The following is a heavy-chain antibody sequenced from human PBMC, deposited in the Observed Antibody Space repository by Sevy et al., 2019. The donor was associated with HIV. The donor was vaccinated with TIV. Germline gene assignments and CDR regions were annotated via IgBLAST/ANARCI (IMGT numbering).Heavy chain of an antibody. CDR3: ARPSPGIAAAASAFYDN. CDR1: GYSFSSYA. J-gene: IGHJ4*02. Sequence: GGSLRLSCVVSGYSFSSYAISWVRQAPGKGLEWVSTINGRGGSTYYADSVKGRFTISRDNPKNTLFLQMINLRVDDTAIYYGARPSPGIAAAASAFYDNWGQGTLVTVSS. D-gene: IGHD6-13*01. CDR2: INGRGGST. V-gene: IGHV3-23*01.